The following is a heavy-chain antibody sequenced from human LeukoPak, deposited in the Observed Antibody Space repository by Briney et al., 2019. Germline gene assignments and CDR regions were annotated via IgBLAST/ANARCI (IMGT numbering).Heavy chain of an antibody. CDR2: INHSGST. CDR3: ARAGYKTDY. J-gene: IGHJ4*02. V-gene: IGHV4-34*01. CDR1: GGSFSGYY. Sequence: SSETLSLTCAVYGGSFSGYYWSWIRQPPGKGLEWIGEINHSGSTNYNPSLKSRVTISVDTSKNQFSLKLSSVTAADTAVYYCARAGYKTDYWGQGTLVTVSS. D-gene: IGHD5-18*01.